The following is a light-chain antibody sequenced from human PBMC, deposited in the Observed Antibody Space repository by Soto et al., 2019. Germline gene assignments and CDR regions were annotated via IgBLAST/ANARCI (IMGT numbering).Light chain of an antibody. CDR1: QSVLYSSNNKNY. Sequence: DIVMTQSPDSLAVSLGERATINCKSSQSVLYSSNNKNYLAWYQQQPGQPPKLLIYWASTRESGVPDRFSGSGSGTDFTLTISSLQAEDVAVYYCQQYNSTPTWTFGQGTKVEIK. CDR2: WAS. V-gene: IGKV4-1*01. CDR3: QQYNSTPTWT. J-gene: IGKJ1*01.